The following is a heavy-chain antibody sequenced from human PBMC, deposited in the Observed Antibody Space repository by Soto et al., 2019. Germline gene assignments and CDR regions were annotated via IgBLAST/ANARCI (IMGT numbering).Heavy chain of an antibody. CDR1: GFTFSSYA. J-gene: IGHJ4*02. V-gene: IGHV3-23*01. CDR3: AKAGLAAAGKIRYPYYSDX. D-gene: IGHD6-13*01. CDR2: ISGSGGST. Sequence: GGYLRLSCAASGFTFSSYAMSWVRQAPGKGLEWVSAISGSGGSTYYADSVKGRFTISRDNSKNTLYLQMNSLRAEDTAVYYCAKAGLAAAGKIRYPYYSDXWGQVTSVPVS.